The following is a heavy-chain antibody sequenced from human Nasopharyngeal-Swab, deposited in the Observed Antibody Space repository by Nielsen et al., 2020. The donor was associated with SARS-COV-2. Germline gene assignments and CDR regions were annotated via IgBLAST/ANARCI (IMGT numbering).Heavy chain of an antibody. J-gene: IGHJ3*02. CDR1: GYTFTNYG. D-gene: IGHD1-26*01. V-gene: IGHV1-18*01. Sequence: ASVKVSCKASGYTFTNYGITWVRQAPGQGLEWMAWIRTYNGDTRYAQNFQGRVTVTTDTSTTTAYMEVRSLRSDGTAVYYCARVPVYSGTYYAFDIWGQGTMVTVSS. CDR3: ARVPVYSGTYYAFDI. CDR2: IRTYNGDT.